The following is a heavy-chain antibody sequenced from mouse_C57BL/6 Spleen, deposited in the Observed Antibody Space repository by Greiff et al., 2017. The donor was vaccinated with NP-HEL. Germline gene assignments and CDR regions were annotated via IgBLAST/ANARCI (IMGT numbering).Heavy chain of an antibody. D-gene: IGHD1-1*01. V-gene: IGHV1-72*01. CDR1: GYTFTSYW. CDR3: AREVDAYGY. Sequence: QVQLQQPGAELVKPGASVKLSCKASGYTFTSYWMHWVKQRPGRGLEWIGWTDPNSGGTKYNEKFKSKATLTVDKPSSTAYMQLSSLTSEDSAVYYCAREVDAYGYWGQGTTLTVSS. J-gene: IGHJ2*01. CDR2: TDPNSGGT.